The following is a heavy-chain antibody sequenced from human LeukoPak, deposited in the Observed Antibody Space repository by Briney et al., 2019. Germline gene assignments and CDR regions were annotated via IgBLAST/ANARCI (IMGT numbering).Heavy chain of an antibody. Sequence: GGSLRLSCAASGFTFSSYAMSWVRQAPGKGLEWVSFISDSGAITYYADSVKGRFTISRDNSEYTLYLQMNSLRTEDTAVYYCAKIMNLGDYVGDPIDYWGQGTLVTVSS. CDR2: ISDSGAIT. J-gene: IGHJ4*02. CDR3: AKIMNLGDYVGDPIDY. CDR1: GFTFSSYA. V-gene: IGHV3-23*01. D-gene: IGHD4-17*01.